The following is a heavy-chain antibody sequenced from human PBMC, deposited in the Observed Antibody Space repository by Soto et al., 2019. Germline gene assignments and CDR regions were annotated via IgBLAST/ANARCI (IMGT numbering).Heavy chain of an antibody. CDR2: ISAYNGNT. D-gene: IGHD3-10*01. CDR1: GYTFTSYG. Sequence: GASVKVSCKASGYTFTSYGISWVRQAPGQGLEWMGWISAYNGNTNYAQKLQGRVTMTTDTSTSTAYMELSRLRSDDTAVYYCARALQIFYITMVRGPPYYYYYYCMDVWGKGTTVTVSS. V-gene: IGHV1-18*01. CDR3: ARALQIFYITMVRGPPYYYYYYCMDV. J-gene: IGHJ6*04.